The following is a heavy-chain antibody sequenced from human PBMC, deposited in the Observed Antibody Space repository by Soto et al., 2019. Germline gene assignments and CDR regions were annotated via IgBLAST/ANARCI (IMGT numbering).Heavy chain of an antibody. J-gene: IGHJ4*02. CDR3: ARMKNTIFGVVISLDY. V-gene: IGHV1-18*03. D-gene: IGHD3-3*01. CDR1: GYTFTSYG. Sequence: ASVKVSCKASGYTFTSYGISWVRQAPGQGLEWMGWISAYNGNTNYAQKLQGRVTMTTDTSTSTAYMELRSLRSDDMAVYYCARMKNTIFGVVISLDYWGQGTLVTVSS. CDR2: ISAYNGNT.